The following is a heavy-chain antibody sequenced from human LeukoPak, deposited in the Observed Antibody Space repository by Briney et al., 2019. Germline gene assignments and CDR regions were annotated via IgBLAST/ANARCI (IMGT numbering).Heavy chain of an antibody. CDR3: CISGRSDFDY. V-gene: IGHV1-69*02. CDR1: GGTFSSYP. Sequence: SAKVSCKASGGTFSSYPISWVRQAPGQGLEWMGRIIPILNIPNYAQNFQGTVTITADKSTSTAYMELSSLRSEDTAVYYCCISGRSDFDYWGQGTLVTVSS. J-gene: IGHJ4*02. D-gene: IGHD3-10*01. CDR2: IIPILNIP.